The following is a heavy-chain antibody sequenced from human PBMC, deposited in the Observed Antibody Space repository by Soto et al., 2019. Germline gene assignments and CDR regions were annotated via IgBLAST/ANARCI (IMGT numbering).Heavy chain of an antibody. CDR2: IDPSDSQT. V-gene: IGHV5-10-1*01. J-gene: IGHJ4*02. Sequence: PGGSLKIYCKGSGYSFAGYWITWVRQKPGKGLGWMGRIDPSDSQTYYSPSFRGHVTISVTKSITTVFLQWSSLRASDTAMYYCARQIYDSDTGPNFQYYFDSWGQGTPVTVSS. CDR1: GYSFAGYW. D-gene: IGHD3-22*01. CDR3: ARQIYDSDTGPNFQYYFDS.